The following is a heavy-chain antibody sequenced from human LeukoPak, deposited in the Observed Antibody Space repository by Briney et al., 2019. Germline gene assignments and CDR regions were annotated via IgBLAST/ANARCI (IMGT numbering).Heavy chain of an antibody. CDR1: GGSISSSGYY. Sequence: PSETLSLTCTVSGGSISSSGYYWGWIRQPPGKGLEWIASIYYSGSTYYNPSLKSRATISVDTSKNQLSLKLSSLTAADTAVYYCARHEYSGSYYGLSWFDPWGQGTLVTVSS. CDR3: ARHEYSGSYYGLSWFDP. D-gene: IGHD1-26*01. V-gene: IGHV4-39*01. CDR2: IYYSGST. J-gene: IGHJ5*02.